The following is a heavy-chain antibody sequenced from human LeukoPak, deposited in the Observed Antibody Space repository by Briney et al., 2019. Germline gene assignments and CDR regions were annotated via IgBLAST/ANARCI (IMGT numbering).Heavy chain of an antibody. Sequence: KTGGSLRLSCAASGFTFSSYSMNWVRQAPGKGLEWVSSISSSSSYIYYADSVKGRFTISRDNAKNSLYLQMNSLRAEDTAVYYCAREGSSGWYGMFDYWGPGTLVTVSS. J-gene: IGHJ4*02. CDR3: AREGSSGWYGMFDY. CDR1: GFTFSSYS. V-gene: IGHV3-21*01. CDR2: ISSSSSYI. D-gene: IGHD6-19*01.